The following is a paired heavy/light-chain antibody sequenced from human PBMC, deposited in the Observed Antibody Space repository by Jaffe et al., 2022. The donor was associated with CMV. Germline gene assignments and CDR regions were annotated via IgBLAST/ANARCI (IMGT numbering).Light chain of an antibody. V-gene: IGKV3-11*01. Sequence: EIVLTQSPATLSLSPGDRATFSCRASQNVHSYLAWYQHKPGQAPRLLIYDASNRATGIPARFSGSGSGTDFSLTISSLEPEDFAVYYCQQRSNWPTFGQGTKLQIK. J-gene: IGKJ2*01. CDR1: QNVHSY. CDR3: QQRSNWPT. CDR2: DAS.
Heavy chain of an antibody. CDR3: ARETIEWLSLGGGFDY. D-gene: IGHD3-3*01. CDR2: INPNSGGS. V-gene: IGHV1-2*02. Sequence: QVQLLQSGAEVKKPGASVKVSCKAPGNMLTGYYVHWVRQAPGQGLEWMGWINPNSGGSHYAQKFQGRVSMTRDTSISTAYMELSNLNSDDTAIYYCARETIEWLSLGGGFDYWGQGTLVTVSS. J-gene: IGHJ4*02. CDR1: GNMLTGYY.